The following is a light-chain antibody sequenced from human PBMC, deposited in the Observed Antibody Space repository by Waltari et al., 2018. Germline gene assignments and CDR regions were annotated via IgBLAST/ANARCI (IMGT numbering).Light chain of an antibody. CDR1: QDITSD. Sequence: DIHMTQSPSSLSPSIGDRVPITCRPSQDITSDLNWYQQKPGKAPNLLIYAANRLEGGVPSRFSGSGSGTEFTLTISSLQPEDCATYYCQQYDALPLTFGGGTKVEI. CDR2: AAN. J-gene: IGKJ4*01. V-gene: IGKV1-39*01. CDR3: QQYDALPLT.